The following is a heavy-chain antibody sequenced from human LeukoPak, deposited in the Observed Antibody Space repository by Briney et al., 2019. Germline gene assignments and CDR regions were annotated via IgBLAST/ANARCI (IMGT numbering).Heavy chain of an antibody. V-gene: IGHV3-33*06. CDR3: AKDSWGRLHRRGSDY. J-gene: IGHJ4*02. CDR1: GFTFSSYG. D-gene: IGHD4-11*01. CDR2: IWYDGSNK. Sequence: GRSLRLSCAASGFTFSSYGMHWVRQAPGKGLEWVAVIWYDGSNKYYADSAKGRFTISRDNSKNTLYLQMNSLRAEDTAVYYCAKDSWGRLHRRGSDYWGQGTLVTVSS.